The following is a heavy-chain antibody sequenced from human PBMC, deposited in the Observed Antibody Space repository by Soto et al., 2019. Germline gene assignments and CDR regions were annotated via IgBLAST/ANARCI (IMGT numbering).Heavy chain of an antibody. CDR2: IWSDGSNK. J-gene: IGHJ4*02. V-gene: IGHV3-33*01. Sequence: QVQLVESGGGVVQPGRSLRLSCVASGVTFNLYAMHWVRQAPGKGLEWVAVIWSDGSNKYYADSVKGRFTISRDNSENTLYLQMNSLRAEDTAVYYCARDTSLEMATMRNWGQGTLVTVSS. CDR1: GVTFNLYA. CDR3: ARDTSLEMATMRN. D-gene: IGHD3-16*02.